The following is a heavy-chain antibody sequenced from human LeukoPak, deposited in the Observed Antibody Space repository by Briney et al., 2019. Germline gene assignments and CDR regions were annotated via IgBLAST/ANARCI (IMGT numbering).Heavy chain of an antibody. CDR2: IYYSGNT. D-gene: IGHD2-2*01. J-gene: IGHJ4*02. CDR1: GGSISSSSYY. CDR3: ARHRIPAALASAFDY. Sequence: PSETLSLTCTVSGGSISSSSYYWEWIRQPPGKGLEWIGAIYYSGNTNYNPSLKSRVTISVDTSKNQFSLKLSSVTAADTAVYYCARHRIPAALASAFDYWGQGTLVTVSS. V-gene: IGHV4-39*01.